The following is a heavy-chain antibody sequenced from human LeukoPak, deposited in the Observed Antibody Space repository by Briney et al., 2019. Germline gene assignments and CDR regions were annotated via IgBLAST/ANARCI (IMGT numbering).Heavy chain of an antibody. V-gene: IGHV4-39*01. CDR3: ARQGSFYYYYYMDV. D-gene: IGHD3-10*01. Sequence: YYSGTTYYNPSLESRVTISADTSRNQFSLRLNSVTVADTAIYYCARQGSFYYYYYMDVWGKGTTVTVSS. J-gene: IGHJ6*03. CDR2: YYSGTT.